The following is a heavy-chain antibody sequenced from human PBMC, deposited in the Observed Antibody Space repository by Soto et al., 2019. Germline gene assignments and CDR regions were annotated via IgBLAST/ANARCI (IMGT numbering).Heavy chain of an antibody. D-gene: IGHD5-12*01. V-gene: IGHV4-4*02. CDR3: ARAPLSGYDPWYIDL. CDR2: VYHSGST. CDR1: GVPISSSNW. J-gene: IGHJ4*02. Sequence: HVQLQESGPGLVKASGTLSLTCDVSGVPISSSNWWSWVRQSPGKGLEWIGEVYHSGSTNYNPSLERRVTISADKSKNQFSLNLSSVTAADTAVYYCARAPLSGYDPWYIDLWGQGTLVTVSS.